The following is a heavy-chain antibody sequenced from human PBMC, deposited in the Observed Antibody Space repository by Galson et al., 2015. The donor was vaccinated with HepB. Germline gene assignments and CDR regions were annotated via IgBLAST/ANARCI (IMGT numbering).Heavy chain of an antibody. CDR1: GGSISSYY. Sequence: TLSLTCTVSGGSISSYYWSWIRQPPGKGLEWIGYIYYSGSTYYNPSLKSRVTISVDTSKNQFSLKLSSVTAADTAVYYCARGTTTYYYDSSGYSPRLDAFDIWGQGTMVTVPS. CDR3: ARGTTTYYYDSSGYSPRLDAFDI. J-gene: IGHJ3*02. V-gene: IGHV4-59*08. CDR2: IYYSGST. D-gene: IGHD3-22*01.